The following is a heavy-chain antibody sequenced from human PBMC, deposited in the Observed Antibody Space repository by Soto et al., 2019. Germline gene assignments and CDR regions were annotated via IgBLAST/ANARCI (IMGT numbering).Heavy chain of an antibody. D-gene: IGHD6-19*01. V-gene: IGHV3-48*01. CDR1: GFTFSSYS. CDR3: ARDYSSGWYSDYYYGMDV. CDR2: ISSSSSTI. J-gene: IGHJ6*02. Sequence: PGGSLRLSCAASGFTFSSYSMNWVRLAPGKGLEWVSFISSSSSTIYYADSVKGRFTISRDNAKNSLYLQMNSLRAEDTAIYYYARDYSSGWYSDYYYGMDVWGQGTTVTVSS.